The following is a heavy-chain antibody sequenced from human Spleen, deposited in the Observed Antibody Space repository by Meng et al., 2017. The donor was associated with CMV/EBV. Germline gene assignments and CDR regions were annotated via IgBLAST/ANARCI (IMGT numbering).Heavy chain of an antibody. CDR2: IRSKAYGGTT. V-gene: IGHV3-49*04. Sequence: GESLKISCTPAGFTFDDFAMRWVRQTPGKGLEWVGFIRSKAYGGTTEYAASVKGRFTISRDDSKSIAYLQMNSLKSEDTAVYYCSRDKEAGTIGLYGMDVWGQGTTVTVSS. J-gene: IGHJ6*02. CDR3: SRDKEAGTIGLYGMDV. D-gene: IGHD1-7*01. CDR1: GFTFDDFA.